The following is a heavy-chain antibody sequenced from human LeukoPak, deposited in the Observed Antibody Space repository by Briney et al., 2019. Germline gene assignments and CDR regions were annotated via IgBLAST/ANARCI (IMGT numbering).Heavy chain of an antibody. CDR1: GGSVNNYY. Sequence: SETLSLTCTVSGGSVNNYYWTWIRQPPGKGLEWIGYIYYFGSTNYNPSLKSRVTISVDTSKNQFSLKLSSVTAADTAVYYCARDKYYFDYWGQGTLVTVSS. CDR2: IYYFGST. V-gene: IGHV4-59*02. J-gene: IGHJ4*02. CDR3: ARDKYYFDY.